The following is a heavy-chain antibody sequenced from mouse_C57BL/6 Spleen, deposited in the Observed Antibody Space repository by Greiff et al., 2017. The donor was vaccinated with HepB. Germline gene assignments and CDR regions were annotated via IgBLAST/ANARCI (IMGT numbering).Heavy chain of an antibody. V-gene: IGHV8-12*01. CDR2: IYWDDDK. J-gene: IGHJ2*01. CDR1: GFSLSTSGMG. D-gene: IGHD1-1*01. Sequence: QVTLKVSGPGILQSSQTLSLTCSFSGFSLSTSGMGVSWIRHPSGKGLEWLAHIYWDDDKRYNPSLKSRLTNSKDTSRNQVFLKITSVDTADTATYYCAGSPYYYGSSYGGYFDYWGQGTTLTVSS. CDR3: AGSPYYYGSSYGGYFDY.